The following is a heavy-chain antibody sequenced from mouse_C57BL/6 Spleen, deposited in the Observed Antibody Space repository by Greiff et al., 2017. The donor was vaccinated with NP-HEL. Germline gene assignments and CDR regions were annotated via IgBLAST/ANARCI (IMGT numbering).Heavy chain of an antibody. D-gene: IGHD2-1*01. J-gene: IGHJ2*01. Sequence: EVQVVESGGDLVKPGGSLKLSCAASGFTFSSYGMSWVRQTPDKRLEWVATISSGGSYTYYPDSVKGRFTISRDNAKNTLYLQMSSLKSEDTAMYYCARQGGNDYWGQGTTLTVSS. CDR1: GFTFSSYG. CDR2: ISSGGSYT. CDR3: ARQGGNDY. V-gene: IGHV5-6*01.